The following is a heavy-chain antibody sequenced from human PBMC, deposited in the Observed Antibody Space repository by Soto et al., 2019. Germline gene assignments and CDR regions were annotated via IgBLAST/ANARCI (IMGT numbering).Heavy chain of an antibody. J-gene: IGHJ6*02. CDR1: GFTFRNYA. CDR2: IDRSGGTS. CDR3: ARGDCSAAGCYIHYYYGMDV. D-gene: IGHD2-2*02. Sequence: RLGGSLRLSCAAAGFTFRNYAMSWVRQAPGKGLEWVSAIDRSGGTSYYADSVKGRFTISRDNAKNTLYLQMNSLRADDTAVYYCARGDCSAAGCYIHYYYGMDVWGQGTTVTVSS. V-gene: IGHV3-23*01.